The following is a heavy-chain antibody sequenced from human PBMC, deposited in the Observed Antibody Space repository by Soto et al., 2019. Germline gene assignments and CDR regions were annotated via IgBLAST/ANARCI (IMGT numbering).Heavy chain of an antibody. Sequence: ASVKVSFRASVYTFTSYYIDLVGQAPVQRLKWMGIINPSGGSTSYAQKFQGRVTMTRDTSTSTVYMELSSLRSEDTAVYYCARYLLVEIGTAAGDYYFYGMDVRVYGTTVTVSS. D-gene: IGHD1-1*01. CDR3: ARYLLVEIGTAAGDYYFYGMDV. J-gene: IGHJ6*04. CDR2: INPSGGST. V-gene: IGHV1-46*01. CDR1: VYTFTSYY.